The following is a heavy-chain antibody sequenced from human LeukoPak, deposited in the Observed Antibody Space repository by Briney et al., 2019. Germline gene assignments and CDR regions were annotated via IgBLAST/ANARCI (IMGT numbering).Heavy chain of an antibody. Sequence: ASVKVSCKVSGYTLTEFSMHWVRQAPGKGPEWMGGFDPEHGETIYAQKFQGRVTMTEDTSTDTSYMELSSLRSEDTAVYYCATGHSGSYYGAFDIWGQGTMVTVSS. CDR1: GYTLTEFS. D-gene: IGHD1-26*01. J-gene: IGHJ3*02. CDR3: ATGHSGSYYGAFDI. CDR2: FDPEHGET. V-gene: IGHV1-24*01.